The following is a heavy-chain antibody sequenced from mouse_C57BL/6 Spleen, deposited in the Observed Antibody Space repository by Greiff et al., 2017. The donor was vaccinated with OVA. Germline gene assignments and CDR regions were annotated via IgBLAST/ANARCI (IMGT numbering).Heavy chain of an antibody. CDR2: IDPSDSYT. Sequence: QVQLQQSGAELVMPGASVKLSCKASGYTFTSYWMHWVKQRPGQGLEWIGEIDPSDSYTNYNQKFKGKSTLTVDKSSSTAYMQLSSLTSEDSAVYYCAIYYGSSYGYWGQGTTLTVSS. CDR1: GYTFTSYW. V-gene: IGHV1-69*01. J-gene: IGHJ2*01. CDR3: AIYYGSSYGY. D-gene: IGHD1-1*01.